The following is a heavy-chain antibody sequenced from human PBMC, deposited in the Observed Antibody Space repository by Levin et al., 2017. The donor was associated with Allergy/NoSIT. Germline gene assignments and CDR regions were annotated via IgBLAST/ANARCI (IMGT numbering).Heavy chain of an antibody. CDR2: ISGTGTDT. J-gene: IGHJ2*01. CDR3: TKSVRNNTN. D-gene: IGHD3-10*02. V-gene: IGHV3-23*01. Sequence: QTGGSLRLSCAASGFTFSSNAMSWVRQAPGKGLQWVSAISGTGTDTYYADSVKGRFTISRDNSKNMLYLQLNSLRADDTAVYYCTKSVRNNTNWGRGTLLTVSS. CDR1: GFTFSSNA.